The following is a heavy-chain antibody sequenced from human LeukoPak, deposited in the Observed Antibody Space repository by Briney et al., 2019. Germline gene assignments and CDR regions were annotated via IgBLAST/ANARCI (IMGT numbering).Heavy chain of an antibody. CDR1: GFSFSSYS. CDR2: ISSSGSTI. Sequence: GSLRLSCAASGFSFSSYSMNWVRQAPGKGLEWVSYISSSGSTIYYADSVKDRFTISRDNAKNSLYLQMNSLRAEDTAVYYCAREGGTDILWWPRAIAFDIWGQGTMVTVSS. D-gene: IGHD2-21*01. J-gene: IGHJ3*02. V-gene: IGHV3-48*04. CDR3: AREGGTDILWWPRAIAFDI.